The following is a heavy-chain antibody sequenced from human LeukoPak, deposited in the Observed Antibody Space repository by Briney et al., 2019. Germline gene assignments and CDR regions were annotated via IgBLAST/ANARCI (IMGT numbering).Heavy chain of an antibody. CDR2: IKGDEISI. CDR3: ARVGYCSSTSCYSFPFDY. J-gene: IGHJ4*02. Sequence: GGSLRLSCAASGFTFSSYWMHWVRQAPGKGLEWVSRIKGDEISINYADSVEGRFTISRDNAKNSLYLQMNSLRAEDTAVYYCARVGYCSSTSCYSFPFDYWGQGTLVTVSS. D-gene: IGHD2-2*03. V-gene: IGHV3-74*01. CDR1: GFTFSSYW.